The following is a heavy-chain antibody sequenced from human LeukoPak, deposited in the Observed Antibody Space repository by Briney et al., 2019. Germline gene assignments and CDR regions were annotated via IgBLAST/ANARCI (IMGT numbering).Heavy chain of an antibody. CDR3: ARDSEQWLAGHFDY. J-gene: IGHJ4*02. CDR1: AFTVSSSF. CDR2: IYSNGNT. D-gene: IGHD6-19*01. V-gene: IGHV3-53*01. Sequence: AASAFTVSSSFMSWVRQAPGKGLEWVSIIYSNGNTHYADSVRGRFTISRDNAKNSLYLQMNSLGAEDTAVYYCARDSEQWLAGHFDYWGQGTLVTVSS.